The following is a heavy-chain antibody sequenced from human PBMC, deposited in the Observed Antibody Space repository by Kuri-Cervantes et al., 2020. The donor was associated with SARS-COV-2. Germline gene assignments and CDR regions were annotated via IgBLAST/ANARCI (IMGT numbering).Heavy chain of an antibody. D-gene: IGHD1-26*01. CDR1: GFTFSDYY. CDR2: ISSSGSTI. Sequence: GGSLRLSCAASGFTFSDYYMSWIRQAPGKGLEWVSYISSSGSTIYYADSVKGRFTISRDNAKNSLYLQMNTLKTEDTAVFYCARDASYSGSYGSFQHWGQGTLVTVSS. CDR3: ARDASYSGSYGSFQH. V-gene: IGHV3-11*04. J-gene: IGHJ1*01.